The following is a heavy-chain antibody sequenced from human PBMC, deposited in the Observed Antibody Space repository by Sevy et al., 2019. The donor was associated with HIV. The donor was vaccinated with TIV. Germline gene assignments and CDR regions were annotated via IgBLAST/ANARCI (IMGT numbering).Heavy chain of an antibody. CDR2: ISSHNSYI. CDR1: GFTFSTYS. D-gene: IGHD1-20*01. V-gene: IGHV3-21*01. CDR3: ARDRGNWNNDAFDI. Sequence: GVSLRLSCAASGFTFSTYSMNWVRQAPGKGLEWVSSISSHNSYIYYADSLKGRFTISRDNAKNSLYLQMNSLRAEDTAVYYCARDRGNWNNDAFDIWGQGTMVTVSS. J-gene: IGHJ3*02.